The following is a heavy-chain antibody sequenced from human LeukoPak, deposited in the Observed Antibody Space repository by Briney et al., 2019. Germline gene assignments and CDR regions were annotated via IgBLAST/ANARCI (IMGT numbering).Heavy chain of an antibody. CDR3: ARRGARYSSGYYFDY. Sequence: PSETLSLTCAVYGGSFSGYYWSWIRQPPGKGLEWIGEINHSGSTNYNPSLKSRVTISVDTSKNQFSLKLSSVTAADTAVCYCARRGARYSSGYYFDYWGQGTLVTVSS. CDR2: INHSGST. J-gene: IGHJ4*02. V-gene: IGHV4-34*01. D-gene: IGHD6-19*01. CDR1: GGSFSGYY.